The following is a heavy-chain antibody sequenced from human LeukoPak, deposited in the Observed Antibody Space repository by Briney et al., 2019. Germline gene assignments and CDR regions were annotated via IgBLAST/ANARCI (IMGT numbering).Heavy chain of an antibody. D-gene: IGHD3-3*01. V-gene: IGHV4-38-2*01. J-gene: IGHJ4*02. CDR1: GSSISSGYY. CDR3: ARHQVRALRFLEVYFDY. Sequence: KPSETLSLTCAVSGSSISSGYYWGWIRQPPGTGLEWIGSIYHSGSTYYNPSLKSRVTISVDTSKNQFSLKLSSVTAADTAVYYCARHQVRALRFLEVYFDYWGQGTLVTVSS. CDR2: IYHSGST.